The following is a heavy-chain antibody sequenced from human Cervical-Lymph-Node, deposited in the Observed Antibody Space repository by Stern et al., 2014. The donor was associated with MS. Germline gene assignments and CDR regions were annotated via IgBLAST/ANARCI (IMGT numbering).Heavy chain of an antibody. J-gene: IGHJ6*02. CDR1: GYTFTSYY. Sequence: QVQLVESGAEVKKPGASGKVSCKASGYTFTSYYMHWVRQAPGQGLEGMGIINPNGKSTSYAQKFQGRVTMTRDTSTSTVYMELSSLRSEDTAVYYCAREVAGHRLGMMDVWGQGTTVTVSS. CDR3: AREVAGHRLGMMDV. V-gene: IGHV1-46*01. D-gene: IGHD6-19*01. CDR2: INPNGKST.